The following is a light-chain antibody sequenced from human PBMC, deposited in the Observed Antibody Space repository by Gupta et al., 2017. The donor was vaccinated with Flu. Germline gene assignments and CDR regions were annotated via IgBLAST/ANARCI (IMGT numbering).Light chain of an antibody. CDR3: PSETANDPLWL. CDR1: SRDVGGFDY. CDR2: EVS. J-gene: IGLJ3*02. Sequence: QSALTQPASVSGSPGKSVTISCRGTSRDVGGFDYVSWYQHHPGKGPKLIIFEVSKRLSVRSDRFSGSKSGTTASLRISGLQAEVAANYFCPSETANDPLWLFGGGTKLTVL. V-gene: IGLV2-11*01.